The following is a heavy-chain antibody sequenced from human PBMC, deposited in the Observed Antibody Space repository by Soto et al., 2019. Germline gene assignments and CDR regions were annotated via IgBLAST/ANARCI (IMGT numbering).Heavy chain of an antibody. V-gene: IGHV1-69*13. CDR3: ARDTPPPYYDFWSGFDY. J-gene: IGHJ4*02. Sequence: GASVKVSCKASGGTFSSYAISWVRQAPGQGLEWMGGIIPIFGTANYAQKFQGRVTITADESTSTAYMELSSLRSEDTAVYYCARDTPPPYYDFWSGFDYWGQGTLVTVSS. CDR1: GGTFSSYA. CDR2: IIPIFGTA. D-gene: IGHD3-3*01.